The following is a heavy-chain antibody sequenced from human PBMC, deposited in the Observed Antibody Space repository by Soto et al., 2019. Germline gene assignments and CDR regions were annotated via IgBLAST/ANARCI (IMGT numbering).Heavy chain of an antibody. D-gene: IGHD2-21*02. CDR1: GDSISSDYYH. Sequence: QVQLQQSGPGLVKPSQTLSLTCTVSGDSISSDYYHWTWIRQSPGKGLGWIGYIHHSGSIRYNPSLNSRVTISVDTSKNHFSLHLTSVTAADTAVYFCAREDDGGDSLDVWGQGTTVTVSS. CDR2: IHHSGSI. V-gene: IGHV4-30-4*08. CDR3: AREDDGGDSLDV. J-gene: IGHJ6*02.